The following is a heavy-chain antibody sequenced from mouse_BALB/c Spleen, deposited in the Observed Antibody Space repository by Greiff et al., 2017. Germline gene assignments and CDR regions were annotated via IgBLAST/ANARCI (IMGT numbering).Heavy chain of an antibody. Sequence: EVQLQQSGAELVRPGALVKLSCKASGFNITDYYMHWVKQRPEQGLEWIGWIDPENGNTIYDPKFQGKASITADTSSNTAYLQLSSLTSEDTAVYYCGLITTVAHAMGYWGRGTSVTVSS. CDR2: IDPENGNT. CDR1: GFNITDYY. J-gene: IGHJ4*01. V-gene: IGHV14-1*02. CDR3: GLITTVAHAMGY. D-gene: IGHD1-1*01.